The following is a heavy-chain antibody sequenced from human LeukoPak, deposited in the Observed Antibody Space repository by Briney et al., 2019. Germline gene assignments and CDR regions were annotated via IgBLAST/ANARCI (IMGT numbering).Heavy chain of an antibody. V-gene: IGHV3-48*03. CDR2: ISSSGSTI. Sequence: GGSLRRSCAAAGFTFSSYEMNWVRQAPGKGLEWVSYISSSGSTIYYADSVKGRFTISRDNAKNSLYLQMNSLRAEDTAVYYCARVGATTRSGDYWGQGTLVTVSS. J-gene: IGHJ4*02. CDR3: ARVGATTRSGDY. D-gene: IGHD1-26*01. CDR1: GFTFSSYE.